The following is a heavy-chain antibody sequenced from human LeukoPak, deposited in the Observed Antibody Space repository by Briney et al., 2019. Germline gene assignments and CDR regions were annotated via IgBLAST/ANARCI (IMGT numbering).Heavy chain of an antibody. V-gene: IGHV3-21*01. CDR3: ARTLGYCSSTSCYTGGYGY. J-gene: IGHJ4*02. D-gene: IGHD2-2*02. CDR2: ISSSSSYI. Sequence: GGSLRLSCAASGFTFSSYSMNWVRQAPGKGLEWVSSISSSSSYIYYADSVKGRFTISRDNAKNSLYLQMNSLRAEDTAVYYCARTLGYCSSTSCYTGGYGYWGQGTLVTVSS. CDR1: GFTFSSYS.